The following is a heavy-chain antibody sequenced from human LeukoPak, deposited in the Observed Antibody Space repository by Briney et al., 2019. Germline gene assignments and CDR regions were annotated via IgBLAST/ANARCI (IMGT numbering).Heavy chain of an antibody. Sequence: GGSLRLSCAASGFAFSSYSMNWVRQAPGKGLEWVSSISSSSSYIYYADSVKGRFTISRDNAKNSLYLQMNSLRAEDTAVYYCARALRDGYKSGYYYGMDVWGQGTPVTVSS. CDR2: ISSSSSYI. J-gene: IGHJ6*02. CDR3: ARALRDGYKSGYYYGMDV. D-gene: IGHD5-24*01. V-gene: IGHV3-21*01. CDR1: GFAFSSYS.